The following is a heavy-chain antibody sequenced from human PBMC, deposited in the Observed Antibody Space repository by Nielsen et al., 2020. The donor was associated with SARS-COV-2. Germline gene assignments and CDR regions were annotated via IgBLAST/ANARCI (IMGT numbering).Heavy chain of an antibody. CDR1: GFTFSSYA. CDR2: IYSGGSST. J-gene: IGHJ4*02. CDR3: ATLGY. V-gene: IGHV3-23*03. D-gene: IGHD3-16*01. Sequence: GGSLRLSCAASGFTFSSYAMSWVRQAPGEGLEWVSVIYSGGSSTYYADSVKGRFTISRDNSKNTLYLQMNSLRAEGTAVYYCATLGYWGQGTLVTVSS.